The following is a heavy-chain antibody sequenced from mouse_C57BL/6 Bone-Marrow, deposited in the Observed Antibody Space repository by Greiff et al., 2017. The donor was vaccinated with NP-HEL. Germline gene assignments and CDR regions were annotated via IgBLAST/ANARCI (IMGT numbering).Heavy chain of an antibody. D-gene: IGHD1-1*01. CDR1: GFSLTSYG. V-gene: IGHV2-9*01. CDR3: AEHGDYGSSYVRFAY. CDR2: IWGGGST. J-gene: IGHJ3*01. Sequence: QVQLKESGPGLVAPSQSLSITCTVSGFSLTSYGVDWVRQPPGKGLEWLGVIWGGGSTNYNSALMSRLSISKDNSKSQVFLKMNSLRTDDTAMYYCAEHGDYGSSYVRFAYWGQGTLVTVSA.